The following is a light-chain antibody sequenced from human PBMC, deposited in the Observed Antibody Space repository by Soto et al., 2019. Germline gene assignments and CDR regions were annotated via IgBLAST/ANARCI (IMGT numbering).Light chain of an antibody. Sequence: QSVLTQPASVSGSPGQSITISCTGTSSDVGGYNYVSWYQQHPGKAPKLIIYDVSNRPSGVSNRFSGSKSGNTASLTISGLQAEDEADYYCSSYTSSSFLPFVTGTKVPVL. CDR3: SSYTSSSFLP. CDR2: DVS. V-gene: IGLV2-14*01. J-gene: IGLJ1*01. CDR1: SSDVGGYNY.